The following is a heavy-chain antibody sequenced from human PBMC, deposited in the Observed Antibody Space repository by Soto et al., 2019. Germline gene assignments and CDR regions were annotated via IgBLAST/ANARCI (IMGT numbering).Heavy chain of an antibody. J-gene: IGHJ5*02. CDR1: GFTVSSNY. CDR2: IYSGGST. CDR3: ARGPKMYYDFWSGKTGWFDP. Sequence: EVQLVESGGGLVQPGGSLRLSCAASGFTVSSNYMSWVHQAPGKGLEWVSVIYSGGSTYYADSVKGRFTISRDNSKNTLYLQMNSLRAEDTAVYYCARGPKMYYDFWSGKTGWFDPWGQGTLVTVSS. D-gene: IGHD3-3*01. V-gene: IGHV3-66*01.